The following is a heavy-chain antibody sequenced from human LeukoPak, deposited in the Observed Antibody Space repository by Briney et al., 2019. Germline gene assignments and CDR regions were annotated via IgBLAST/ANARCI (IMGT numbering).Heavy chain of an antibody. D-gene: IGHD2-15*01. CDR1: GFTFGSYA. Sequence: GGSLRLSCAASGFTFGSYAMSWVPQAPGKGLEWVSAISGSGGSTYYADSVKGRFTISRDNSKNTLYLQMNSLRSEDTAVYYCAKDTLVVVNRPDKDYWGQGTLVTVSS. V-gene: IGHV3-23*01. CDR3: AKDTLVVVNRPDKDY. CDR2: ISGSGGST. J-gene: IGHJ4*02.